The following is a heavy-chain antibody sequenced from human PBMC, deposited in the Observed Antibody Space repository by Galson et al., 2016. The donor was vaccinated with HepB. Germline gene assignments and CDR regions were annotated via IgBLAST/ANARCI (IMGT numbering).Heavy chain of an antibody. J-gene: IGHJ4*02. Sequence: SLRLSCAASGFTFSSYDMHWVRQAPGKGLEWVAVISDYGTNINYADSVKGRFTISRDNSDETLFLQMHSLKTEDTATYYCSTWGFTLGIDHWGRGIQVTVSS. D-gene: IGHD3-16*01. V-gene: IGHV3-30-3*01. CDR1: GFTFSSYD. CDR2: ISDYGTNI. CDR3: STWGFTLGIDH.